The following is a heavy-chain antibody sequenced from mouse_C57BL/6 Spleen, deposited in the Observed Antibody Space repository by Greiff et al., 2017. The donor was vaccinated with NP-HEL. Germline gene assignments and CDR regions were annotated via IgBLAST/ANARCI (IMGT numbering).Heavy chain of an antibody. CDR2: IWSGGST. D-gene: IGHD1-1*01. V-gene: IGHV2-2*01. CDR1: GFSLTSYG. J-gene: IGHJ3*01. Sequence: QVQLKQSGPGLVQPSQSLSITCTVSGFSLTSYGVHWVRQSPGKGLEWLGVIWSGGSTDYNAAFISRLSISKDNSKSQVFFKMNSLQADDTAIYYCAGNYGSSLAWFAYWGQGTLVTVSA. CDR3: AGNYGSSLAWFAY.